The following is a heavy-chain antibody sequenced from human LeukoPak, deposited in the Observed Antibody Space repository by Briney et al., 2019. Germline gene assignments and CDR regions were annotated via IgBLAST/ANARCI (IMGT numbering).Heavy chain of an antibody. CDR2: ISYDGSNK. Sequence: GGSLRLSCAASGFTFSSYGMHWVRQAPGKGLEWVAIISYDGSNKYYADSVKGRFTISRDNSKKTLYLQMNSLRAEDTAVYYCAKDAMVYAIQGDYFDYWGQGTLVTVSS. V-gene: IGHV3-30*18. D-gene: IGHD2-8*01. J-gene: IGHJ4*02. CDR3: AKDAMVYAIQGDYFDY. CDR1: GFTFSSYG.